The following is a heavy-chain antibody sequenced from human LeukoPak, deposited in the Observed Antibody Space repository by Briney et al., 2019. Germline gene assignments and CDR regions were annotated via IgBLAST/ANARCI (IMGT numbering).Heavy chain of an antibody. J-gene: IGHJ6*03. CDR3: ARWVGATPKKYYMDV. Sequence: SETLSLTCTVSGGSISSYSWSWIRQPPGKGLERIGNIYYSWSTKYNPTPKRRVTISVDTSKNQCSLKLSSVTAADTAVYYCARWVGATPKKYYMDVWGKGTTVTVSS. V-gene: IGHV4-59*01. CDR1: GGSISSYS. CDR2: IYYSWST. D-gene: IGHD1-26*01.